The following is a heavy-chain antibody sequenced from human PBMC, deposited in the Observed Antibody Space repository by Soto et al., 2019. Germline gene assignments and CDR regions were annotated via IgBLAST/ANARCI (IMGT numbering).Heavy chain of an antibody. CDR2: ISAYNGNT. J-gene: IGHJ4*02. CDR3: ARDIPQQQLTRFHLDY. D-gene: IGHD6-13*01. V-gene: IGHV1-18*01. CDR1: GYTFTSYG. Sequence: QVQLVQSGAEVKKPGASVKVSCKASGYTFTSYGISWVRQAPGQGLEWMGWISAYNGNTNYAHKLQGRVTMTTDTSTSTADMELRSLGSDDTAVYYCARDIPQQQLTRFHLDYWGQGTLVTVSS.